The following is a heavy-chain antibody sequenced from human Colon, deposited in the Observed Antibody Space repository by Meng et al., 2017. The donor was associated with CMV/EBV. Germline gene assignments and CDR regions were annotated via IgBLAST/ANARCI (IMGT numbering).Heavy chain of an antibody. CDR3: ARDSGYGHFDY. CDR2: MYYTGST. Sequence: QVHLQESGPGLVKPSQTLSLSCTVSNGSITSGGYYWSWIRHVPGKGLEWIGYMYYTGSTLYNPSLKSRTTISVSTSDNQFSLKLTSMTAADTAVYYCARDSGYGHFDYWGQGVLVTVSS. J-gene: IGHJ4*02. V-gene: IGHV4-31*03. CDR1: NGSITSGGYY. D-gene: IGHD5-12*01.